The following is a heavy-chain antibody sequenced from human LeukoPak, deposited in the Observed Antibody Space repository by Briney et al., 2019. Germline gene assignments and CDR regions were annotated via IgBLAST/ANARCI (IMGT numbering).Heavy chain of an antibody. J-gene: IGHJ4*02. D-gene: IGHD3-16*01. CDR1: GYTFTAYY. CDR3: ARVRDYGGIGEDY. V-gene: IGHV1-18*04. CDR2: ISAYNGNT. Sequence: ASVTVSCKASGYTFTAYYMHWVRQAPGQGLECMGWISAYNGNTNYAQRFQGRVTMTTDTSTSTAYMELRSLRSDDTAVYYCARVRDYGGIGEDYWGQGTLVTVSS.